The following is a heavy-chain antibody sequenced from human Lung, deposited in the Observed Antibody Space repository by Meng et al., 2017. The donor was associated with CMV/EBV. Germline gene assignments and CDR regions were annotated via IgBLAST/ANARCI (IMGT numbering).Heavy chain of an antibody. D-gene: IGHD1-26*01. Sequence: SXAASGFNFMKSNMNWIRQPPGKGLEWLAFISVNGGPTYYADSVRGRFIISRVNSRSSLILEMNSLRVEDTAVYYCGRVSGLGMGCFYGLDVWGHGTTVTVSS. CDR1: GFNFMKSN. J-gene: IGHJ6*02. CDR2: ISVNGGPT. V-gene: IGHV3-21*06. CDR3: GRVSGLGMGCFYGLDV.